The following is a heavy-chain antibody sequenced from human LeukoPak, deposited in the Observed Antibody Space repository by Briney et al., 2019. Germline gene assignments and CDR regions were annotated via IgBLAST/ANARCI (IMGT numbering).Heavy chain of an antibody. D-gene: IGHD4-17*01. CDR2: ISSSSSTI. J-gene: IGHJ3*02. Sequence: GGSLRLSCAASGFTFSSYSMNWVRQAPGKGLEWVSYISSSSSTIYYADSAKGRFTISRDNAKNSLYLQMNSLRDEDTAVYYCARDPLTTVTTFAFDIWGQGTMVTVSS. V-gene: IGHV3-48*02. CDR1: GFTFSSYS. CDR3: ARDPLTTVTTFAFDI.